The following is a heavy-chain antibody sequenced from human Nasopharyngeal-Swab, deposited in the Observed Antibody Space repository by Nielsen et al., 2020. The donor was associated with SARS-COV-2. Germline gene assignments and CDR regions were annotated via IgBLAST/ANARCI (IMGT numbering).Heavy chain of an antibody. CDR2: INHSGST. J-gene: IGHJ4*02. D-gene: IGHD4-17*01. V-gene: IGHV4-34*01. Sequence: GSLRLSCAVYGGSFSGYYWSWIRQPPGKGLEWIGEINHSGSTNYNPSLKSRVTKSVDTSKNQFSLKLSSVTAADTAVYYCARGNGAFDYWGQGTLVTVSS. CDR1: GGSFSGYY. CDR3: ARGNGAFDY.